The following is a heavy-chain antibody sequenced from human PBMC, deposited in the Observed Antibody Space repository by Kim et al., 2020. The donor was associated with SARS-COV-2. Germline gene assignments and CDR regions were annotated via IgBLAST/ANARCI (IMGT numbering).Heavy chain of an antibody. D-gene: IGHD4-4*01. J-gene: IGHJ4*02. Sequence: GGSLRLSCAASGLTVSSNHMTWIRQTPGKGLEWVSVIFRGGTTYYAAYVQGRFTISRDYSKNTLSLQMNSLRAEDTAIYYCARDPVGDGYSFFDYWGQGTLVTVAS. V-gene: IGHV3-53*01. CDR1: GLTVSSNH. CDR2: IFRGGTT. CDR3: ARDPVGDGYSFFDY.